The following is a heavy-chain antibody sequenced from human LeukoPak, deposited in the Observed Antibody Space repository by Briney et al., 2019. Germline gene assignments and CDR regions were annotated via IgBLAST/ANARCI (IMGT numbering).Heavy chain of an antibody. CDR3: AKDAQRGVAYSNPLEL. D-gene: IGHD4-11*01. CDR1: GFTFSHFG. Sequence: PGASLRLSCEASGFTFSHFGMHWVRQAPGKGLEWVAVIWSDATNQYYGDSVKGRFTISRDNFKNTASLQMHSLRAEDTAVYYCAKDAQRGVAYSNPLELWGQGTLVIVSS. J-gene: IGHJ4*02. CDR2: IWSDATNQ. V-gene: IGHV3-33*06.